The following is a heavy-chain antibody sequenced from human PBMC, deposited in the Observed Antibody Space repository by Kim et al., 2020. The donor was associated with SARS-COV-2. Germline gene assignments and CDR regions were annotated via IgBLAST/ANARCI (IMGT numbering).Heavy chain of an antibody. D-gene: IGHD4-4*01. CDR2: T. J-gene: IGHJ4*02. CDR3: ARGPYSDYFDY. Sequence: THYTPSLKSRVTISMDRSKNQFSLTLTSVTAADTAVYYCARGPYSDYFDYWGQGTLVTVSS. V-gene: IGHV4-30-2*01.